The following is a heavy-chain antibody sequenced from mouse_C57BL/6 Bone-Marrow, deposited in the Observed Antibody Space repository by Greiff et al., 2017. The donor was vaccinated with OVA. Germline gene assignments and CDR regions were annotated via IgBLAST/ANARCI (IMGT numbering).Heavy chain of an antibody. J-gene: IGHJ3*01. CDR1: GYTFTDHT. D-gene: IGHD2-4*01. Sequence: QVQLQQSDAELVKPGASVKISCKVSGYTFTDHTIHSMKQRPEQGLEWIGYIYPRDGSTKYNEKFKGKATLTADKSSSTAYMQLNSLTSEDSAVYFCANLYDYDAGFAYWGQGTLVTVSA. V-gene: IGHV1-78*01. CDR3: ANLYDYDAGFAY. CDR2: IYPRDGST.